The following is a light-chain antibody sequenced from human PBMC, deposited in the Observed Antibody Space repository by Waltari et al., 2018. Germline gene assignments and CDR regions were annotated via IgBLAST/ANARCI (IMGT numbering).Light chain of an antibody. CDR3: QQHEYLPIT. V-gene: IGKV1-33*01. Sequence: DVQMTQSPSSLSASVGDRVTITFQASQDISDYLNWYQQKPGKAPKLLIYDASHLESGVPSRFSGSGSGTDFTFIISSLQPEDVATYYCQQHEYLPITFGQGTRLDIQ. CDR2: DAS. J-gene: IGKJ5*01. CDR1: QDISDY.